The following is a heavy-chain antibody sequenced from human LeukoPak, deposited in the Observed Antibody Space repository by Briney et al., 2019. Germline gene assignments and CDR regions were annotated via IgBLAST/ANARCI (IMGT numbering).Heavy chain of an antibody. CDR2: IIPIFGTA. CDR1: GGTFSSYA. J-gene: IGHJ6*03. CDR3: ARSKAGDYYYYYMDV. Sequence: SVKVSCKASGGTFSSYAISWVRQAPGQGLEWMGGIIPIFGTANYAQKFQGRVTITADKSTSTAYMELSSLRSEDTAVYYCARSKAGDYYYYYMDVWGKGTTVTVSS. V-gene: IGHV1-69*06.